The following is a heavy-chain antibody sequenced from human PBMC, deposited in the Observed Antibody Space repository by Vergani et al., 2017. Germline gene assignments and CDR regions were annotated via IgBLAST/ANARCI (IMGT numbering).Heavy chain of an antibody. V-gene: IGHV3-9*01. J-gene: IGHJ2*01. CDR2: ISWNSGSI. CDR3: AKDITMVRGVIIPRPLDL. D-gene: IGHD3-10*01. CDR1: GFTFDDYA. Sequence: EVQLVESGGGLVQPGRSLRLSCAASGFTFDDYAMHWVRQAPGKGLEWVSGISWNSGSIGYADSVKGRFTISRDNAKNSLYLQMNSLRAEDTAWYYCAKDITMVRGVIIPRPLDLWGRGTLVTVSS.